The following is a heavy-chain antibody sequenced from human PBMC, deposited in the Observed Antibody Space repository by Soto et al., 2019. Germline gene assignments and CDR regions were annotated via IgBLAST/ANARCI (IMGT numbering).Heavy chain of an antibody. CDR3: AIDEGDGSESYYGY. CDR2: ISAYNGNT. V-gene: IGHV1-18*03. Sequence: QVKLVQSGAEVKKPGASVKVSCKASGYTFTSYGISWVRQAHGKGLEWMGWISAYNGNTNYAQKLQGRVSMTTNKTTSTACVGLRGLRYDDIAVYFCAIDEGDGSESYYGYLVHGTLGTFSS. CDR1: GYTFTSYG. J-gene: IGHJ4*01. D-gene: IGHD3-10*01.